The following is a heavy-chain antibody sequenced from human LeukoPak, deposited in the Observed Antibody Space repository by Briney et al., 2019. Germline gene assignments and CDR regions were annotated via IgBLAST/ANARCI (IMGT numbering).Heavy chain of an antibody. V-gene: IGHV3-21*01. D-gene: IGHD3-3*01. CDR1: GFTFSSYT. CDR2: ISGSTNHI. Sequence: GGSLRLSCAASGFTFSSYTMNWVRQAPGKGLEWVSSISGSTNHIYYADSVKGRFTISRDNAKNSLYLQMNSLRDEDTAVYYCAAPDYDFWSGYLAFDIWGQGTMVTVSS. J-gene: IGHJ3*02. CDR3: AAPDYDFWSGYLAFDI.